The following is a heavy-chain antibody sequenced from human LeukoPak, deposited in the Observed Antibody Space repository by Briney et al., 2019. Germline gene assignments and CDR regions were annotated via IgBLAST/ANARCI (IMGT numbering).Heavy chain of an antibody. CDR3: ARAPGPYATSRLHY. Sequence: ASVKVSCKTSGYSFIDYYIHWMRQAPGQGPEWMGGIDPHSGGTHYEQKFQVRVTLTRDTSISTVYMELSGLRSDDTAVYYCARAPGPYATSRLHYWGQGTLVTVSS. V-gene: IGHV1-2*02. D-gene: IGHD2-2*01. CDR1: GYSFIDYY. J-gene: IGHJ4*02. CDR2: IDPHSGGT.